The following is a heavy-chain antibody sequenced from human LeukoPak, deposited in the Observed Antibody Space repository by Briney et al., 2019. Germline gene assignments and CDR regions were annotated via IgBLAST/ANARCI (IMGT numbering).Heavy chain of an antibody. J-gene: IGHJ4*02. D-gene: IGHD5-12*01. CDR1: GGSFSGYY. CDR3: ARWGSGYYY. Sequence: SETLSLTCAVYGGSFSGYYWSWIRQPPGKGLEWIGEINHSGSANYNPSLKSRVTISVDTSKNQFSLKLNSVTAADTAVYYCARWGSGYYYWGQGTLVTVSS. V-gene: IGHV4-34*01. CDR2: INHSGSA.